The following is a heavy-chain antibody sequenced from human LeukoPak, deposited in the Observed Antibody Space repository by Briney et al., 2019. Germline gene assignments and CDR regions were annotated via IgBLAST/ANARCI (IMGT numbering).Heavy chain of an antibody. Sequence: GGPLSLSCAASGLNFNKYGMHWVRQAPGRELEWVAFVRYDGSKKYYADSVEGRFTISRDDSKNTVYLQMNCLRVDDTAVYYCAKDVDSCSSGSGPTFYYYMDIWGKGTTVTVS. CDR1: GLNFNKYG. D-gene: IGHD2-15*01. CDR3: AKDVDSCSSGSGPTFYYYMDI. V-gene: IGHV3-30*02. J-gene: IGHJ6*03. CDR2: VRYDGSKK.